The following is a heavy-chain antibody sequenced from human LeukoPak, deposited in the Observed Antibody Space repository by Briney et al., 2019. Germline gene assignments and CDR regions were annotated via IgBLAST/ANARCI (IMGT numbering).Heavy chain of an antibody. Sequence: PGGSLRLSCVGSGFTFRSPAMSWVRQAPEKGLGFVSGIYENGGTTYYADSVKGRFSISRDNSKNTLYLQMDSLRGEDTAVYYCAKDFRIGYSAHFDYWGQGALVTVSS. D-gene: IGHD2-21*01. J-gene: IGHJ4*02. V-gene: IGHV3-23*01. CDR2: IYENGGTT. CDR3: AKDFRIGYSAHFDY. CDR1: GFTFRSPA.